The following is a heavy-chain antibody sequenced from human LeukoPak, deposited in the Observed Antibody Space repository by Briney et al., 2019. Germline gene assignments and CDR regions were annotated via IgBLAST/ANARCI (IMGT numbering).Heavy chain of an antibody. CDR2: IYHSGST. CDR1: GGSISSGGYY. V-gene: IGHV4-30-2*01. J-gene: IGHJ6*03. CDR3: ARHPAVPAKYYYMDV. Sequence: SETLSLTCTVSGGSISSGGYYWSWIRQPPGKGLEWIGYIYHSGSTYYNPSLKSRVTISVDTSKNQFSLKLSSVTAADTAVYYCARHPAVPAKYYYMDVWGKGTTVTVSS.